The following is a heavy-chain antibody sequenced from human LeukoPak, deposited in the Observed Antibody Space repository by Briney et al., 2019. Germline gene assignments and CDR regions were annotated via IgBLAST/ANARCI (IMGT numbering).Heavy chain of an antibody. CDR1: GGSISSSNW. CDR3: ARASRGKGYYYYYMDV. V-gene: IGHV4-4*02. CDR2: IYHSGST. J-gene: IGHJ6*03. Sequence: PSETLSLTCAVSGGSISSSNWWSWVRQPPGKGLEWIGEIYHSGSTNYNPSLKSRVTISVDKSKNQFSLKLSSVTAADTAVYYCARASRGKGYYYYYMDVWGKGTTVTVSS.